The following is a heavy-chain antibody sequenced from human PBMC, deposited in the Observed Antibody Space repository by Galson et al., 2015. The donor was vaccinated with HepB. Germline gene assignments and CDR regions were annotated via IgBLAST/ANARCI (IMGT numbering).Heavy chain of an antibody. Sequence: LSLTCAVSGGSISSGGYSWSWIRQPPGKGLEWIGYIYHSGSTYYNPSLKSRVAISVDRSKNQFSLKLSSVTAADTAVYYCARVRIYGSGSVGAFDIWGQGTMVTVSS. V-gene: IGHV4-30-2*01. J-gene: IGHJ3*02. CDR1: GGSISSGGYS. D-gene: IGHD3-10*01. CDR3: ARVRIYGSGSVGAFDI. CDR2: IYHSGST.